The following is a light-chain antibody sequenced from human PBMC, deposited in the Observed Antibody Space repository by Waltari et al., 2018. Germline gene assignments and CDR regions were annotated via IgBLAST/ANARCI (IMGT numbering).Light chain of an antibody. Sequence: DIQMTQSPSSLSASVGDRVTITCRASERIGTYLNWYQQKPGKAPNLLIYAVSNLPSAVPSRFGASGSERDFSLTISSLQPEDSATYYCQQSYAIPLAFGQGTKVEIK. CDR3: QQSYAIPLA. J-gene: IGKJ1*01. V-gene: IGKV1-39*01. CDR1: ERIGTY. CDR2: AVS.